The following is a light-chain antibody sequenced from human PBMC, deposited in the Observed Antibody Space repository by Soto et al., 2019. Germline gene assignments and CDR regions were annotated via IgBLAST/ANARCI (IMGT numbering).Light chain of an antibody. V-gene: IGKV3-20*01. CDR3: EQYGSSPPWT. J-gene: IGKJ1*01. CDR2: GAS. CDR1: QSVSSSY. Sequence: EIVLTQSPGTLSLSPGERATLSCSASQSVSSSYLAWYQQKPGQAPMLLIYGASSRATGIPDRFSGSGSGTDFPLTISRLGLEDCAGSYCEQYGSSPPWTVGQGTKVELK.